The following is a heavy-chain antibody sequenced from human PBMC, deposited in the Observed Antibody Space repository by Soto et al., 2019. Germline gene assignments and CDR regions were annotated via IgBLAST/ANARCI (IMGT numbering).Heavy chain of an antibody. Sequence: ASVKVSCKXSGYTFTSYDINWVRQATGQGLEWMGWMSPNSGNTGYAQKFQGRVTMTRNTSISTAYMELSSLRSEDTAVYYCARVGIAAAGTYYYGMDVWGQGTTVTVSS. D-gene: IGHD6-13*01. J-gene: IGHJ6*02. V-gene: IGHV1-8*01. CDR2: MSPNSGNT. CDR1: GYTFTSYD. CDR3: ARVGIAAAGTYYYGMDV.